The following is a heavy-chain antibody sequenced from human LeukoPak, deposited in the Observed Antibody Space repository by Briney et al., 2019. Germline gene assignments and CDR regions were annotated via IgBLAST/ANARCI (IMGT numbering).Heavy chain of an antibody. Sequence: PSETLSLTCTVSGGSISSGDYYWSWIRQPPGKGLEWIGYIYYSGSTYYNPSLKSRVTISVDTSKNQFSLKLSSVTAADTAVYYCARFKPWELLQDYWGQGTLVTVSS. CDR1: GGSISSGDYY. V-gene: IGHV4-30-4*01. J-gene: IGHJ4*02. CDR3: ARFKPWELLQDY. CDR2: IYYSGST. D-gene: IGHD1-26*01.